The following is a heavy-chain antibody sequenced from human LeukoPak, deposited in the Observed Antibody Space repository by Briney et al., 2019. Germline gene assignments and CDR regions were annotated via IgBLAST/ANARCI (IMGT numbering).Heavy chain of an antibody. Sequence: TSETLSLTCTVSGGSISSYYWSWIRQPPGKGLEWIGYIYDSGSTNYNPSLKSRVTISLDTSRNQFSLKLNSVTAADTAVYYCAKSNGYGLVDIWGQGTMVTVSS. J-gene: IGHJ3*02. CDR3: AKSNGYGLVDI. CDR1: GGSISSYY. D-gene: IGHD3-10*01. CDR2: IYDSGST. V-gene: IGHV4-59*12.